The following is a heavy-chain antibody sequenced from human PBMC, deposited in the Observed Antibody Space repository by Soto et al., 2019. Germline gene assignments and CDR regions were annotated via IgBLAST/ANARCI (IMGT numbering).Heavy chain of an antibody. D-gene: IGHD3-10*01. J-gene: IGHJ4*02. CDR2: IYYSGST. Sequence: QVQLQESGPGLVKPSQTLSLTCTASGGSISSGGYYWSWIRQHPGKGLEWIGYIYYSGSTYYNPSLKSRVTISVDTSKNQFSLKLSSVTAADTAVYYCARGRVRFTMVRGGYYFDYWGQGTLVTVSS. V-gene: IGHV4-31*03. CDR3: ARGRVRFTMVRGGYYFDY. CDR1: GGSISSGGYY.